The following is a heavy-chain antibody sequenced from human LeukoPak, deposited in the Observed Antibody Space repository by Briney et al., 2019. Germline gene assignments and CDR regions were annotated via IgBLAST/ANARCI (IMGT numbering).Heavy chain of an antibody. D-gene: IGHD5-18*01. J-gene: IGHJ4*02. CDR1: GYTFTSYG. CDR3: ARGAYRYDFLFDH. Sequence: ASVKVSCKAAGYTFTSYGISWVRQAPGQGLEWMGWISAYNGNTDYAQKLQGRVTMTTDTSTSTAYMELRSLSSDDTAVYYCARGAYRYDFLFDHWGQGTLVTVSS. CDR2: ISAYNGNT. V-gene: IGHV1-18*01.